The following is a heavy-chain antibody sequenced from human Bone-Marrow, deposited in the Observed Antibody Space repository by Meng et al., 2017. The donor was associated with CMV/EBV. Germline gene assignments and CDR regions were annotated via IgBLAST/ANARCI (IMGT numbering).Heavy chain of an antibody. J-gene: IGHJ6*02. V-gene: IGHV1-8*01. D-gene: IGHD2-2*01. CDR1: GYTFTSYD. CDR2: MNPNSGNT. Sequence: ASVKVSCQASGYTFTSYDINWVRQATGQGLEWMGWMNPNSGNTGYAQKFQGRVTMTRNTSISTAYMELSSLRSEDTAVYYCARVNIVVVPAALYYYHYGMDVWGQGTTVTVSS. CDR3: ARVNIVVVPAALYYYHYGMDV.